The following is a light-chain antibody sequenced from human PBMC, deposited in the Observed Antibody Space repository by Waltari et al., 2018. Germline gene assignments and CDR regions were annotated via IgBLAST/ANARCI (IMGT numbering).Light chain of an antibody. CDR3: SSYTDTNNFV. CDR1: RSDIGTYNF. V-gene: IGLV2-8*01. CDR2: EVR. J-gene: IGLJ1*01. Sequence: QSALAQPPSASGSPGQSVTISCTRARSDIGTYNFVSWYQQHPGKAPKPIIYEVRTRPSGVPDRFSGSKSGNTASLTVSGLQTEDEADYYCSSYTDTNNFVFGTGTKVTVL.